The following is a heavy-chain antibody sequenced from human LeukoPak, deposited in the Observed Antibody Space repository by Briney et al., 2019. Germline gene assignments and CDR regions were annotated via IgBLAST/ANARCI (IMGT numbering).Heavy chain of an antibody. CDR1: GFTFSDYY. Sequence: GGSLRLSCAASGFTFSDYYMSWIRQAPGKGLEWVSYISSSGSTIYYADSVKGRFTISRDNAKNSLYLQMNSLRAEDTAVYYCARDPPYSGSYSSPPPNDAFDIWGQGTMVTVSS. CDR3: ARDPPYSGSYSSPPPNDAFDI. J-gene: IGHJ3*02. CDR2: ISSSGSTI. D-gene: IGHD1-26*01. V-gene: IGHV3-11*04.